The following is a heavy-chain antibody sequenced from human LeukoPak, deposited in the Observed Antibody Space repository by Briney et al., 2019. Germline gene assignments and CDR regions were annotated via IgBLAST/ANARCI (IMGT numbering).Heavy chain of an antibody. CDR2: IYYSGST. CDR3: ARGSIQLWSPKQNFDY. V-gene: IGHV4-39*07. Sequence: SSETLSLTCTVSGGSISSSSYYWGWIRQPPGKGLEWIGSIYYSGSTYYNPSLKSRVTISVDTSKNQFSLKLSSVTAADTAVYYCARGSIQLWSPKQNFDYWGQGTLVTVSS. CDR1: GGSISSSSYY. D-gene: IGHD5-18*01. J-gene: IGHJ4*02.